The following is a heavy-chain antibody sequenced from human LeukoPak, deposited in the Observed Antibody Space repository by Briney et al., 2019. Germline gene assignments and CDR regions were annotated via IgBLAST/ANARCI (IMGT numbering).Heavy chain of an antibody. CDR3: ARDLLFRTSGGSWLY. J-gene: IGHJ4*02. Sequence: PGGSLRLSCAASGLTFSDYYMTLIRQAPGKGLEWVSYITSSGNTIYYADSVKGRFTISRDNAKNSLYLQMNSLRAEDTAVYYCARDLLFRTSGGSWLYWGQGTLVTVSS. CDR2: ITSSGNTI. CDR1: GLTFSDYY. D-gene: IGHD2-15*01. V-gene: IGHV3-11*01.